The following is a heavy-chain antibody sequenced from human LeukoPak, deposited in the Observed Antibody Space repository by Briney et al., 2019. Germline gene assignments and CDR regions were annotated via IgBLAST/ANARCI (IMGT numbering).Heavy chain of an antibody. CDR1: GYTFTNCA. V-gene: IGHV1-18*01. Sequence: AAVTVTFTSSGYTFTNCAISWVRQAPAQGREWMGWISAYNGNTNYAQKLQGRVRMTKYPSTSTAYRELRILKSDDTAGYYCAIDIKFLIGRYYYVMDVGGQGTTVTV. CDR3: AIDIKFLIGRYYYVMDV. CDR2: ISAYNGNT. J-gene: IGHJ6*02. D-gene: IGHD2-21*01.